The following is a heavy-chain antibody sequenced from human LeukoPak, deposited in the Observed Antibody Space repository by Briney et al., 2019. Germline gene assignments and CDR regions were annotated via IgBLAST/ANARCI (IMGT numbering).Heavy chain of an antibody. V-gene: IGHV4-4*07. Sequence: PSETLSLTCTVSGGSISGYYWSWIRQPAGKGLEWIGRIYTSGSTDYNPSLKSRVSMSVDTSKNQLSLKLSSVTAADTAVYYCARSSYVPWDYWGQGTLVTVSS. CDR1: GGSISGYY. D-gene: IGHD5-18*01. CDR2: IYTSGST. CDR3: ARSSYVPWDY. J-gene: IGHJ4*02.